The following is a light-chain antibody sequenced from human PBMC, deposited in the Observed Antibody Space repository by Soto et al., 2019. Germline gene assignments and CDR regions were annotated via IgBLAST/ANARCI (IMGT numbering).Light chain of an antibody. CDR1: QSASRN. CDR3: QQYGSSPPLT. CDR2: GAS. Sequence: EIVMTQSPATLSVSPGERATLSCRASQSASRNLAWYQQKPGQAPRLLIYGASSRGTGIPDRFSGSGSGTDFTLTISRLEPEDFAVYYCQQYGSSPPLTFGGGTKVEIK. J-gene: IGKJ4*01. V-gene: IGKV3-20*01.